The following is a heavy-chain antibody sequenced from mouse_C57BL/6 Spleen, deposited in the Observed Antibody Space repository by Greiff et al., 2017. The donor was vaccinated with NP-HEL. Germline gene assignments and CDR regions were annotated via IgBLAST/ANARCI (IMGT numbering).Heavy chain of an antibody. CDR2: IDPSDSYT. V-gene: IGHV1-50*01. J-gene: IGHJ4*01. Sequence: VQLQQPGAELVKPGASVKLSCKASGYTFTSYWMQWVKQRPGQGLEWIGEIDPSDSYTNYNQKFKGKATLTVDTSSSTAYMQLSSLTSEDSAVYYCARSAATVDAMDYWGQGTSVTVSS. CDR3: ARSAATVDAMDY. D-gene: IGHD1-1*01. CDR1: GYTFTSYW.